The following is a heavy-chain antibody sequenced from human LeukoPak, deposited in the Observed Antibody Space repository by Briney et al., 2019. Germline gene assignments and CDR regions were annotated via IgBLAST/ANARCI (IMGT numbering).Heavy chain of an antibody. D-gene: IGHD3-16*01. V-gene: IGHV3-7*01. CDR3: AREDRYCGGGYYFDY. Sequence: GGSLRLSCAASGFTFSSYWMSWVRQAPGKGLEWVANIKQDGSEKYYVDSVKGRFTISRDNAKNSLYLQMNSLGAEDTAVYYCAREDRYCGGGYYFDYWGQGTLVTVSS. CDR2: IKQDGSEK. J-gene: IGHJ4*02. CDR1: GFTFSSYW.